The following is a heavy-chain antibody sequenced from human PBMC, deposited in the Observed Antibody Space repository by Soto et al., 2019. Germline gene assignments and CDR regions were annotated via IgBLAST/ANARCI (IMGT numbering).Heavy chain of an antibody. D-gene: IGHD3-10*01. CDR3: ASAGRRFYYCGMDV. Sequence: SETLSLTCTVSGGSIISSSYYWVWIRQPPGKGLEWIGSINYSGSTYYNPSLKSRVTISVDTSKNQFSLKLTSVTAADTAVYYCASAGRRFYYCGMDVWGQGTTVTVSS. CDR2: INYSGST. V-gene: IGHV4-39*07. CDR1: GGSIISSSYY. J-gene: IGHJ6*02.